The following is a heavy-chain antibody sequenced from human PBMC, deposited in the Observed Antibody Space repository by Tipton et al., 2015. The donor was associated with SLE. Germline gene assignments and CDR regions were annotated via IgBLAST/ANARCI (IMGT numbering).Heavy chain of an antibody. CDR2: INHSGST. CDR3: TRGSGGVQNVGAFVI. J-gene: IGHJ3*02. Sequence: TLSLTCAVYGGSFSGYYWSWIRQPPGKGLEWIGEINHSGSTNCNPSLKSRVTISVDTSKNQFSLKLSSVTAADTAVYYCTRGSGGVQNVGAFVIWAEGTVFTASS. CDR1: GGSFSGYY. D-gene: IGHD3-16*01. V-gene: IGHV4-34*01.